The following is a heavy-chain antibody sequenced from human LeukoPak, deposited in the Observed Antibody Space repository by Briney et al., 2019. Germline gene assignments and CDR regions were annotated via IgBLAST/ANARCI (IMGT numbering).Heavy chain of an antibody. J-gene: IGHJ4*02. CDR3: ASSSSSTPFDY. Sequence: KPSETLSLTCAVYGGSFSGYYWSWIRQPLGKGLEWIGEINHSGSTNYNPSLKSRVTISVDTSKNQFSLKLSSVTAADTAVYYCASSSSSTPFDYWGQGTLVTVSS. D-gene: IGHD3-22*01. CDR2: INHSGST. V-gene: IGHV4-34*01. CDR1: GGSFSGYY.